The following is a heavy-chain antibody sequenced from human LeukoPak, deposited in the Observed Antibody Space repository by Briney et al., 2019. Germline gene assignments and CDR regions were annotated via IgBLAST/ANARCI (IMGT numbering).Heavy chain of an antibody. CDR2: ISWNSGSI. J-gene: IGHJ5*02. CDR3: AKDGGS. Sequence: PGGSLRLSCAASGFTFDDYAMHWVRQAPGKGLEWVSGISWNSGSIGYADSVKGRFTIPRDNAKNSLYLQMNSLRAEDTALYYCAKDGGSWGQGTLVTVSS. V-gene: IGHV3-9*01. CDR1: GFTFDDYA. D-gene: IGHD3-16*01.